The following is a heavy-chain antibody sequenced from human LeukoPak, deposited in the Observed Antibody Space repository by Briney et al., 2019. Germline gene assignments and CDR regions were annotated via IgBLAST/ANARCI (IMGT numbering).Heavy chain of an antibody. J-gene: IGHJ6*02. CDR2: INHSGST. CDR3: ARVGDIVVVPAAITPDYGMDV. CDR1: GGSFSGYS. D-gene: IGHD2-2*01. Sequence: SETLSLACAVYGGSFSGYSWSWIRQPPGKGLEWIGEINHSGSTNYNPSLKSRVTISVDTSKNQFSLKLSSVTAADTAVYYCARVGDIVVVPAAITPDYGMDVWGQGTTVTVSS. V-gene: IGHV4-34*01.